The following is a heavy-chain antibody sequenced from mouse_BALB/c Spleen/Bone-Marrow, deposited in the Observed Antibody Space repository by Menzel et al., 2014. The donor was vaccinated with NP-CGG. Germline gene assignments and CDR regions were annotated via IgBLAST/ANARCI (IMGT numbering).Heavy chain of an antibody. CDR2: ISSGGST. CDR1: GFTFSSYA. J-gene: IGHJ4*01. V-gene: IGHV5-6-5*01. Sequence: EVKPVESGGGLVKPGGSLKLSCAASGFTFSSYAMSWVRQTPEKRLEWVASISSGGSTYYPDSVKGRFTISRDNARNILYLQMSSLRSEDTAMYYCAREEYGQKVYAMDYWGQGTSVTVSS. CDR3: AREEYGQKVYAMDY. D-gene: IGHD2-10*02.